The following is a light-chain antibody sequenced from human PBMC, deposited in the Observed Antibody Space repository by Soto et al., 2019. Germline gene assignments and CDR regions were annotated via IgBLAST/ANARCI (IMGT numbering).Light chain of an antibody. V-gene: IGKV3-11*01. CDR3: QQRSNWPPSLT. J-gene: IGKJ4*01. Sequence: EIVLTQSPATLSLSPGERATLSCRASQSVSSYLAWYQQKTGQAPRLLIYDASNRATGIPARFSGSGSGTDCTFTISSLEPEDFAVYYCQQRSNWPPSLTFGGGTKVEIK. CDR2: DAS. CDR1: QSVSSY.